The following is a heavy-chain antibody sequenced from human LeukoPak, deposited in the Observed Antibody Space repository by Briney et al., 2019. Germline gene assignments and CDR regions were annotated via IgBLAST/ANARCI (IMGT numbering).Heavy chain of an antibody. CDR1: GYSFTDGY. V-gene: IGHV1-2*02. Sequence: ASVKVSCKASGYSFTDGYMHWVRQAPGQGPEWMGWIHPNSGGTNYAQKFQGRVTMTRDTSISTAYMELSRLRSDDTAVYYCARAEPYSTYPDYWGQGTLVTVSS. J-gene: IGHJ4*02. CDR3: ARAEPYSTYPDY. D-gene: IGHD6-13*01. CDR2: IHPNSGGT.